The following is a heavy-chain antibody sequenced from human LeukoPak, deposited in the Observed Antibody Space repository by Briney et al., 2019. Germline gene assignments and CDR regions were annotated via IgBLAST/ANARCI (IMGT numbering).Heavy chain of an antibody. J-gene: IGHJ4*02. D-gene: IGHD2-15*01. CDR2: INPNSGGT. CDR3: ARGGRVVAVAATPAGYY. CDR1: GYTFTGYY. Sequence: GASVKVSCKASGYTFTGYYMHWVRQAPGQGLEWMGRINPNSGGTNYAQKFQGRVTMTRDTSISTAYMELSRLRSDDTAVYYCARGGRVVAVAATPAGYYWGQGTLVTVSS. V-gene: IGHV1-2*06.